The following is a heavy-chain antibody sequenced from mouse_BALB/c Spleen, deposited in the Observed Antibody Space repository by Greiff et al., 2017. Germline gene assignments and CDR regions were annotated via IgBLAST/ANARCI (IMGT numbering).Heavy chain of an antibody. V-gene: IGHV14-3*02. CDR1: GFNIKDSY. J-gene: IGHJ4*01. CDR3: ARSEAGYYGAMDY. D-gene: IGHD1-1*01. Sequence: VQLQQSGAELVKPGASVKLSCTASGFNIKDSYMHWVKQRPEQGLEWIGRIDPANGNTKYDPKFQGKATITADTSSNTAYLQLSRLTSEDTAVYYCARSEAGYYGAMDYWGQGTSVTVSS. CDR2: IDPANGNT.